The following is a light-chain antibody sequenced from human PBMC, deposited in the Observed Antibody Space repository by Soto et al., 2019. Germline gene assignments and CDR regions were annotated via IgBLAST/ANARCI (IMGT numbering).Light chain of an antibody. Sequence: QSGLTQPASVSGSPGQSITISCTGTSSDVGGYNYVSWYQQHPGKAPKLMSYEVSNRPSGVSNRFSGSKSGNTASLTISGLQAEDEADYYCSSYTSSSTLVFGGGTKLTVL. CDR3: SSYTSSSTLV. CDR1: SSDVGGYNY. V-gene: IGLV2-14*01. CDR2: EVS. J-gene: IGLJ2*01.